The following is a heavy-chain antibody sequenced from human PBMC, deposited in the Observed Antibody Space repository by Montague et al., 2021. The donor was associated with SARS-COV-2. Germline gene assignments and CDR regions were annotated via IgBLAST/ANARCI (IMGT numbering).Heavy chain of an antibody. J-gene: IGHJ4*02. CDR3: ARPSCSSTSCYGPLWY. CDR1: AESFSGSY. V-gene: IGHV4-34*01. Sequence: SETLSLTCAVYAESFSGSYWRWIRHPPGTGRGWIGEVNLSGSTIPNPLPKSRLTISENTSKNQFSLQLSSVTAADAAVNYCARPSCSSTSCYGPLWYWGQGTLVTVAS. D-gene: IGHD2-2*01. CDR2: VNLSGST.